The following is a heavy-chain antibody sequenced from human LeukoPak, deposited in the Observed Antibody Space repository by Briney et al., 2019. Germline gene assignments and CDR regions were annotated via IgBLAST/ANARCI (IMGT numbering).Heavy chain of an antibody. Sequence: AASVKVSCKASGGTFSSYAISWVRQAPGQGLEWMGGIIPIFGTANYAQKFQGRVTITADESTSTAYMELSSLRSEDTAVYYCARGRYDFWSGYYTSEYFQHWGQGTLVTVSS. V-gene: IGHV1-69*13. CDR3: ARGRYDFWSGYYTSEYFQH. CDR2: IIPIFGTA. CDR1: GGTFSSYA. J-gene: IGHJ1*01. D-gene: IGHD3-3*01.